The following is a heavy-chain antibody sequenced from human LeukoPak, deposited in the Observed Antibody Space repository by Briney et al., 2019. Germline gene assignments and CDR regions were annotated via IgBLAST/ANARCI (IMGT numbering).Heavy chain of an antibody. J-gene: IGHJ3*02. Sequence: GASVKVSCKASGYTFTSYAMNWVRQAPGQGLEWMGWINTNTGNPTYAQGFTGRFVFSLDTSVSTAYLQISSLKAEDTAVYYCARALTDYSQLPGDAFDIWGQGTMVTVSS. V-gene: IGHV7-4-1*02. CDR2: INTNTGNP. CDR1: GYTFTSYA. D-gene: IGHD1-1*01. CDR3: ARALTDYSQLPGDAFDI.